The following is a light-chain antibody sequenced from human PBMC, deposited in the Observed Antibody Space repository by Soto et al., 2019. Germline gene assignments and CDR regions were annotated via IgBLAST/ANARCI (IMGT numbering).Light chain of an antibody. CDR3: TSYSRYRVLV. CDR2: EVS. V-gene: IGLV2-14*01. J-gene: IGLJ3*02. Sequence: QSVVTQPASVSGSLGQSMTISCTGTSSDIGGYKYVSWYQQHPGKAPKLIIFEVSNRPSGVSDRFSGSNSGNTASLTISGLQAEDEADYYCTSYSRYRVLVFGGGTKVTVL. CDR1: SSDIGGYKY.